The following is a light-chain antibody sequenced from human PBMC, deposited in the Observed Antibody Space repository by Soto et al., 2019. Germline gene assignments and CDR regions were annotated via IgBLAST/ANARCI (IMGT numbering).Light chain of an antibody. CDR1: SSDVGGYNY. V-gene: IGLV2-14*03. J-gene: IGLJ1*01. CDR3: NSYTSSSTYV. Sequence: QSALTQPASVSGSPGQSIVISCTGTSSDVGGYNYVTWYQQHPGKAPKLMIYDVSNRPSGVSDRFSGSKSGNTASLTISGLQAEDEGDYYCNSYTSSSTYVFGTGTKLTVL. CDR2: DVS.